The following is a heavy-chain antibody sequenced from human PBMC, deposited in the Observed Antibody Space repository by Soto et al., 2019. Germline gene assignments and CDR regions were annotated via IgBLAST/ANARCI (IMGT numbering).Heavy chain of an antibody. J-gene: IGHJ6*02. V-gene: IGHV3-64D*06. CDR1: GFTFSSYA. D-gene: IGHD2-2*01. CDR3: VKDHGYCSSTSCYDYYYYYGMDV. CDR2: ISSNGGST. Sequence: PGGSLRFSCSASGFTFSSYAMHWVRQAPGKGLEYVSAISSNGGSTYYADSVKGRFTISRDNSKNTLYLQMSSLRAEDTAVYYCVKDHGYCSSTSCYDYYYYYGMDVWGQGTTVTVSS.